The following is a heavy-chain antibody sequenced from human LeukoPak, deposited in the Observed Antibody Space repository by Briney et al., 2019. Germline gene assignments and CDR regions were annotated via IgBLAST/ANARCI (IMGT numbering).Heavy chain of an antibody. V-gene: IGHV5-51*01. D-gene: IGHD1-26*01. J-gene: IGHJ4*02. CDR1: GYRFTNYW. Sequence: GESLKISCKGSGYRFTNYWIGWVRQMPGKGLELMGIIYPGDSETRYSPSFQGQVTISADKSISTAYLQWSSLKASDTAMYYCARRRDLYSGSYYPFDYWGKGTLVTVSS. CDR2: IYPGDSET. CDR3: ARRRDLYSGSYYPFDY.